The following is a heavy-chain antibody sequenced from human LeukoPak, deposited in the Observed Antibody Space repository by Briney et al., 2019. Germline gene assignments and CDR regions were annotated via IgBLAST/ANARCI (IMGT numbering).Heavy chain of an antibody. CDR2: IKSKTDGGTT. V-gene: IGHV3-15*01. Sequence: GGSLRLSCAASGFTFSKAWMSWVRQAPAKGLEWVGRIKSKTDGGTTDYAAPVKGRFTISRDDSRNTLSLQMNSLKTEDTAVYYCTTITMIREHEDYWGQGTLVTVSS. J-gene: IGHJ4*02. D-gene: IGHD3-10*01. CDR1: GFTFSKAW. CDR3: TTITMIREHEDY.